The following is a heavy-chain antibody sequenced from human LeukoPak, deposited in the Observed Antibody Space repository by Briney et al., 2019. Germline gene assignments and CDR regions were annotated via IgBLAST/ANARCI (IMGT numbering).Heavy chain of an antibody. CDR2: IYHSGST. V-gene: IGHV4-38-2*01. D-gene: IGHD3-3*01. J-gene: IGHJ5*02. CDR3: ARGQYYDFWSGYPNWFDP. CDR1: GYSISSGYY. Sequence: SETLSLTCAVSGYSISSGYYWGWIRQPPGKGLEWIGSIYHSGSTYYNPSLKSRVTISVDTSKNQFSLKLSSVTAADTAVYYCARGQYYDFWSGYPNWFDPWGQGTLVTVSS.